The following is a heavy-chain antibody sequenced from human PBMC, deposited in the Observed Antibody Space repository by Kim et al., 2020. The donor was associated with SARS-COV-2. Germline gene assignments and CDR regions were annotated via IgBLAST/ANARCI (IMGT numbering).Heavy chain of an antibody. V-gene: IGHV3-20*04. D-gene: IGHD6-13*01. CDR2: INWNGGST. CDR1: GFAFDDYG. CDR3: ARVSSWSSSSTYYYYGMDV. J-gene: IGHJ6*02. Sequence: GGSLRLSCAASGFAFDDYGMSWVRQAPGQGLEWVSGINWNGGSTGYADSVKGRFTISRENAKKSLYLQMNSLRAEDTALYYCARVSSWSSSSTYYYYGMDVWGQGTTVTVSS.